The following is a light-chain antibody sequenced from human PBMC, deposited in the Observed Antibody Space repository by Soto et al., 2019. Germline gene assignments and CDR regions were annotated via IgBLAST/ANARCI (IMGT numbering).Light chain of an antibody. J-gene: IGLJ1*01. CDR3: SSYTSSSTLEV. Sequence: QSVLTQPASVSGSPGQSITISCTGTSSDVGGYNYVSWYQQHPGKAPKLMIYDVSNRPSGVSNRFSGSKSGNTASLTISGLQDEDEAAYYCSSYTSSSTLEVFGTGTKLTVL. V-gene: IGLV2-14*01. CDR2: DVS. CDR1: SSDVGGYNY.